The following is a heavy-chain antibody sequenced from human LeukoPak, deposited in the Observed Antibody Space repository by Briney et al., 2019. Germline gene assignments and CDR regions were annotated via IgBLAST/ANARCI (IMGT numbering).Heavy chain of an antibody. CDR3: AKWGGDSGAEQWLVLDY. CDR1: GFTVSSNY. J-gene: IGHJ4*02. Sequence: PGGSLRLSCAASGFTVSSNYMSWVRQAPGKGLEWVSGIGGSGGMTYYADSVKGRFTISRDNSKNTLYLEMNSLRVEDTAIYYCAKWGGDSGAEQWLVLDYWGQGTLVTVSS. V-gene: IGHV3-23*01. CDR2: IGGSGGMT. D-gene: IGHD6-19*01.